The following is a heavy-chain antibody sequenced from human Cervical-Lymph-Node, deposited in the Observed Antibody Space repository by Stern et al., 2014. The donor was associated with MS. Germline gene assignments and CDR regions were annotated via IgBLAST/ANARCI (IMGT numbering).Heavy chain of an antibody. Sequence: QLVQSGAEGKKPGDSVKVSCKASGYTFTSYGISWVRQATGQGLEWMGLISSYNCNTNYAQKLQGRVTRTTCTSTSTAYMELRSLRSDDTAVYYCARGLLGSENAFDIWCQWTMVTVSS. CDR2: ISSYNCNT. CDR3: ARGLLGSENAFDI. J-gene: IGHJ3*02. D-gene: IGHD2-15*01. V-gene: IGHV1-18*01. CDR1: GYTFTSYG.